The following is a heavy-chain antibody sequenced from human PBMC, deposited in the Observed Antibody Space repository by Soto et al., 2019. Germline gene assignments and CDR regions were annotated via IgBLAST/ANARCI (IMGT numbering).Heavy chain of an antibody. J-gene: IGHJ4*02. CDR2: INAGNVNT. V-gene: IGHV1-3*01. Sequence: ASVKVSCKASGYTFTSYAMHWVRQAPGQRLEWMGWINAGNVNTKYSQKCQGRVTITRDTSASTAYMELSSLRSEDTAVYYCARDPHSYGSSTFDYWGQGTLVTVSS. CDR1: GYTFTSYA. CDR3: ARDPHSYGSSTFDY. D-gene: IGHD5-18*01.